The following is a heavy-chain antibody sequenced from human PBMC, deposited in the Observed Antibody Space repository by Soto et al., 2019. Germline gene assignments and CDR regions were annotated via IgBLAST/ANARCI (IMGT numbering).Heavy chain of an antibody. CDR2: VNAENGNT. CDR1: GYTFTTYS. Sequence: ASVKVSCTASGYTFTTYSIQWVRQSPGQRLEWMGWVNAENGNTKYSQKFQGRVTITIDTSASTAYMEMSSLRSEDTAVYYCARDIFGLLTLGVSDVWGQGTLVTVS. V-gene: IGHV1-3*01. J-gene: IGHJ4*02. D-gene: IGHD3-10*02. CDR3: ARDIFGLLTLGVSDV.